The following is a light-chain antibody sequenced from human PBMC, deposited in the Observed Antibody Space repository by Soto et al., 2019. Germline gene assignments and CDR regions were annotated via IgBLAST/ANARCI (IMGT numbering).Light chain of an antibody. V-gene: IGLV2-23*02. CDR2: DVS. J-gene: IGLJ1*01. Sequence: QSALTQPASVSGSPGQSITISCTGTSSDVGGYDYVSWYQQHPGKGPKLMIYDVSKRPSGVSNRFSGSKSGNTASLTISGLKVEDEADYYCCSSGGSPTYVFGTGTKVTVL. CDR3: CSSGGSPTYV. CDR1: SSDVGGYDY.